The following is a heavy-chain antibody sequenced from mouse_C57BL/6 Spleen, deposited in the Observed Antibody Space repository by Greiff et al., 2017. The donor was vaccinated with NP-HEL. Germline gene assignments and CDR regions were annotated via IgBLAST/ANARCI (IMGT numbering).Heavy chain of an antibody. Sequence: QVQLQQSGAELVRPGTSVKMSCKASGYTFTNYWIGWAKQRPGHGLEWIGDIYPGGGYTNYNEKFKGKATLTADKSSSTAYMQFSSLTSEDSAVYYCARSNLGDFDYWGQGTTLTVSS. CDR2: IYPGGGYT. V-gene: IGHV1-63*01. D-gene: IGHD4-1*01. CDR3: ARSNLGDFDY. J-gene: IGHJ2*01. CDR1: GYTFTNYW.